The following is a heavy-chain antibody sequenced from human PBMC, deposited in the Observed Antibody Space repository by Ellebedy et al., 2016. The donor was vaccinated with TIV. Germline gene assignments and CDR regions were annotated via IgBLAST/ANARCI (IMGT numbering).Heavy chain of an antibody. J-gene: IGHJ4*02. Sequence: ASVKVSXXASGYTFTSYYMHWVRQAPGQGLEWMGWMNPNSGNTGYAQKFQGRVTMTRNTSISTAYMELSSLRSEDTAVYYCARAPGMITFGGVIVRYYFDYWGQGTLVTVSS. CDR2: MNPNSGNT. CDR1: GYTFTSYY. D-gene: IGHD3-16*02. CDR3: ARAPGMITFGGVIVRYYFDY. V-gene: IGHV1-8*02.